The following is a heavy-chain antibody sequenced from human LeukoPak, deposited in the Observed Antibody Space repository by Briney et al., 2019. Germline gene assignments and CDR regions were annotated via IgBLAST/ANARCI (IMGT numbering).Heavy chain of an antibody. J-gene: IGHJ5*02. CDR1: GGSISNYY. D-gene: IGHD3-3*01. V-gene: IGHV4-4*07. CDR2: MYTSGST. CDR3: ARGVDFWSGYQNWFDP. Sequence: SETLSLTCTVSGGSISNYYWSWIRQPAGKGLEWIGRMYTSGSTNYNPSLKSRVTMSVDTSKNQFSLNLSSVTAADTAVCYCARGVDFWSGYQNWFDPWGQGTLVSVSS.